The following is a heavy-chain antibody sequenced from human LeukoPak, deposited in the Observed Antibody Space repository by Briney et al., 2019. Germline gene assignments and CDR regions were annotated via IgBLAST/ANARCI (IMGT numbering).Heavy chain of an antibody. D-gene: IGHD2-2*01. V-gene: IGHV3-23*01. Sequence: GGSLRLSCAASGFTFSSYAMSWVRQAPGKGLEWVSAISGSGGSTYYADSVKGRFPISRDNSKNTLYLQMNSLRAEDTAVYYCAKIFLGYCSSTSCYGFDYWGQGTLVTVSS. J-gene: IGHJ4*02. CDR3: AKIFLGYCSSTSCYGFDY. CDR2: ISGSGGST. CDR1: GFTFSSYA.